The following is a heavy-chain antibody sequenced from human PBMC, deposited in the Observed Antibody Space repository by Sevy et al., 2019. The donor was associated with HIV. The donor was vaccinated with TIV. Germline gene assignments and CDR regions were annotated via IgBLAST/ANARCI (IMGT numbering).Heavy chain of an antibody. V-gene: IGHV4-61*02. CDR3: ARVGEASVAHFDY. J-gene: IGHJ4*02. CDR1: DDSISSGSYY. CDR2: IYISGGT. D-gene: IGHD6-19*01. Sequence: SETLSLTCTVSDDSISSGSYYWSWIRQPAGKELEWIGRIYISGGTDYNPSLKSRVTISIDTSKNQFSLQLTSVTAADTAIYYCARVGEASVAHFDYWGQGTLVTVSS.